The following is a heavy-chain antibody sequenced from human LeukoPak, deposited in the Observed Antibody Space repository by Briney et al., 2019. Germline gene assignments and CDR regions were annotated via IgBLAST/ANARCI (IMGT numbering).Heavy chain of an antibody. D-gene: IGHD3-22*01. CDR1: GGTFSSYA. V-gene: IGHV1-69*13. CDR3: ARWPTNYYDSSGYPQILAFDI. Sequence: SVKVSCKASGGTFSSYAISWVRQAPGQGLEWMGGIIPIFGTANYAQKFQGRVTITADESTSTAYMELSSLRSEDTAVYYCARWPTNYYDSSGYPQILAFDIWGQGTMVTVSS. CDR2: IIPIFGTA. J-gene: IGHJ3*02.